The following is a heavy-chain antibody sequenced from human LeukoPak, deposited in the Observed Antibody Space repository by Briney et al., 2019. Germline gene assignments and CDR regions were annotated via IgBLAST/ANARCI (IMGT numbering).Heavy chain of an antibody. CDR2: ISYDGSNK. J-gene: IGHJ4*02. D-gene: IGHD3-10*01. CDR3: AREGRITMVRGVIMEGYFDY. Sequence: GGSLRLSCAASGFTFSSYAMHWVRQAPGKGLEWVAVISYDGSNKYYADSVKGRFTISRDNSKNTLYLQMNSLRAEDTAVYYCAREGRITMVRGVIMEGYFDYWAREPWSPSPQ. CDR1: GFTFSSYA. V-gene: IGHV3-30-3*01.